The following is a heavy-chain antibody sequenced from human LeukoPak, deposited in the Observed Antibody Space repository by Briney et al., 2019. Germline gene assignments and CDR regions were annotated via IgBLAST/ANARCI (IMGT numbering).Heavy chain of an antibody. J-gene: IGHJ4*02. CDR3: ARGVKQSVWYLDS. CDR1: GGSFTDYY. CDR2: IRHIGNA. V-gene: IGHV4-34*01. D-gene: IGHD5/OR15-5a*01. Sequence: SETLSLTCDVHGGSFTDYYWTWIRPPPRRGLEWIGEIRHIGNAIYNPSLTSRVTISIDTSHNQFSLRLTSVTAADTALYFCARGVKQSVWYLDSWGQGTLVTVSS.